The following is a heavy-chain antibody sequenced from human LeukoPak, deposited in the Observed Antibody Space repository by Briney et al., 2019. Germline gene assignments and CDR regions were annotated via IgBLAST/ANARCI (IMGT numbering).Heavy chain of an antibody. CDR2: INSDGSST. J-gene: IGHJ4*02. V-gene: IGHV3-74*01. CDR3: ARLDQVTYSSTWGFDC. CDR1: GFTFSNYW. D-gene: IGHD6-13*01. Sequence: GGSLRLSCAASGFTFSNYWMYWVRQAPGKGLVWVSHINSDGSSTSYADSVKGRFTISRDNAKNTLYLQMSSLRAEDTAVYYCARLDQVTYSSTWGFDCWGQGTLATVSS.